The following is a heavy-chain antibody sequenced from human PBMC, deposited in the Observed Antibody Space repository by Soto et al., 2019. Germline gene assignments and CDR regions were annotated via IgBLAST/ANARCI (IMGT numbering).Heavy chain of an antibody. CDR1: GFTFSSYA. Sequence: QVQLVESGGGVVQPGRSLRLSCAASGFTFSSYAMHWVRQAPGKGLEWVAVISYDGSNKYYADSVKGRFTISRDNAKNSLYLQMNSLRAEDTAVYYCASQGGYSGSYSDTDFDYWGQGTLVTVSS. CDR2: ISYDGSNK. D-gene: IGHD1-26*01. V-gene: IGHV3-30-3*01. CDR3: ASQGGYSGSYSDTDFDY. J-gene: IGHJ4*02.